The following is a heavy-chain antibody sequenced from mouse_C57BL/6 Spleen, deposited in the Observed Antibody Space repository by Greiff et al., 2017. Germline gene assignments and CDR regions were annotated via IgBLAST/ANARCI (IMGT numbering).Heavy chain of an antibody. J-gene: IGHJ1*03. CDR2: IDPEDGDT. Sequence: EVQLQQSGAELVRPGASVKLSCTASGFNIKDYYMHWVKQRPEQGLEWIGRIDPEDGDTEYAPKFQGKATMTADTSSNTAYLQLSSLTSEDTAVYYCTNYSPGGYFDVWGTGTTVTVSS. V-gene: IGHV14-1*01. CDR3: TNYSPGGYFDV. CDR1: GFNIKDYY. D-gene: IGHD2-12*01.